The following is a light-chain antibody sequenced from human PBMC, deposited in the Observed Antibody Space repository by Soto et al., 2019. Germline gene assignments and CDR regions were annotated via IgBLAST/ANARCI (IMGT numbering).Light chain of an antibody. J-gene: IGLJ2*01. Sequence: QSVLTQPPAASGTPGQRVTISCSGSSSNIGRNTVNWYQQLPRTAPKLLIYSNNQRPSGVPDRFSGSKSGTSGSLAISGLQSEDEADYYCAGWDDSLNGPVFGGGTKVTVL. V-gene: IGLV1-44*01. CDR2: SNN. CDR1: SSNIGRNT. CDR3: AGWDDSLNGPV.